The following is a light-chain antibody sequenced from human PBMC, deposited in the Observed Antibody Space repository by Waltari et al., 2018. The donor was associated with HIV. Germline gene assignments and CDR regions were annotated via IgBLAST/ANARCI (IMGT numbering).Light chain of an antibody. J-gene: IGKJ1*01. CDR1: QTISSTY. V-gene: IGKV3-20*01. Sequence: EIALTQSPGNLSLSPGERATLSCRASQTISSTYLAWYQQKPGQAPRILIYGASSRATGIPDRFRGSGSGTDFTLTISSLEPEDCAVYYCQQYIGSPRTFGQGTKVELK. CDR2: GAS. CDR3: QQYIGSPRT.